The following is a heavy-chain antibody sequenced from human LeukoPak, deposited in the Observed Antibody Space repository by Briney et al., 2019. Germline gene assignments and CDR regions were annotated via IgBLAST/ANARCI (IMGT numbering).Heavy chain of an antibody. Sequence: SETLSLTCTVSGGSISSSSYYWGWIRQPPGKGLEWNGSIYYSGSTYYNPSLKSRVTISVDTSKNQFSLKLSSVTAADTAVYYCARVRGSYYDYWGQGTLVTVSS. V-gene: IGHV4-39*07. J-gene: IGHJ4*02. CDR2: IYYSGST. CDR3: ARVRGSYYDY. CDR1: GGSISSSSYY. D-gene: IGHD1-26*01.